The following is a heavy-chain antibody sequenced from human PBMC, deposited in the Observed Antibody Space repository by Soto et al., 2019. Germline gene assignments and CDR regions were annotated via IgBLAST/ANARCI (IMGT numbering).Heavy chain of an antibody. CDR3: ASSHLNYYYYYGMDV. Sequence: ASVKVSCKASGYTFTSYAMHWVHQAPGQRLEWMGWINAGNGNTKYSQKFQGRVTITRDTSASTAYMELSSLRSEDTAVYYCASSHLNYYYYYGMDVWGQGTTVTVSS. CDR2: INAGNGNT. J-gene: IGHJ6*02. CDR1: GYTFTSYA. V-gene: IGHV1-3*01. D-gene: IGHD3-3*02.